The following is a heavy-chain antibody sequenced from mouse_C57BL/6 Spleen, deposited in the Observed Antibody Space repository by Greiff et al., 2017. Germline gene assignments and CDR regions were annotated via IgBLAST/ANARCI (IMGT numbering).Heavy chain of an antibody. V-gene: IGHV5-9-1*02. CDR2: ISSGGNYL. J-gene: IGHJ4*01. D-gene: IGHD5-1*01. Sequence: EVHLVESGEGLVKPGGSLKLSCAASGFTFSSYAMSWVRQTPEKRLEWVAYISSGGNYLSYSDAVKGRFTISRDNARNTRYLQLRSLKSEDTAIYYCTRESTAYAMDYWGQGTSVTVSS. CDR1: GFTFSSYA. CDR3: TRESTAYAMDY.